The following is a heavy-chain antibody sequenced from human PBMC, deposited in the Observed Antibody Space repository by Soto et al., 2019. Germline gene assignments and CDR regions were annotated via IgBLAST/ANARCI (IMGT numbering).Heavy chain of an antibody. V-gene: IGHV4-39*01. CDR3: ARHGPLTNNWNQLNC. D-gene: IGHD1-1*01. CDR2: IYYNGNT. Sequence: QLQLQESGPGLVKPSETLSLTCTVSGGSISSSPYYWAWIRQPPGKGLQWIGNIYYNGNTFYTRSLRSRLTISIDTSTSQFSLGLSSVTASDTAFYYCARHGPLTNNWNQLNCWGQGTLVTVSS. CDR1: GGSISSSPYY. J-gene: IGHJ4*02.